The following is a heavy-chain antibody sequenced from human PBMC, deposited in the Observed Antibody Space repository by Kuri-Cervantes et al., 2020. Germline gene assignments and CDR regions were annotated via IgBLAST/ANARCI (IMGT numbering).Heavy chain of an antibody. CDR2: ISSSSSTI. Sequence: GGSLRLSCGVYSGSLNGYYWSWIRQAPGKGLEWVSYISSSSSTIYYADSVKGRFTISRDNAKNSLYLQMNSLRAEDTAVYYCARDDHDSSGYSDYWGQGTLVTVSS. J-gene: IGHJ4*02. CDR3: ARDDHDSSGYSDY. V-gene: IGHV3-11*04. CDR1: SGSLNGYY. D-gene: IGHD3-22*01.